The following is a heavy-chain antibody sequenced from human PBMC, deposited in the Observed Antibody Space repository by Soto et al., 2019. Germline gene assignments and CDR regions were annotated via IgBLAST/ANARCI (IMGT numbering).Heavy chain of an antibody. CDR3: VKRGRNWGAFDF. D-gene: IGHD7-27*01. J-gene: IGHJ3*01. Sequence: VQLLESGGDLVQPGGSLRLSCVPSGFILNNYAMSWVRQGPGKGLEWVSTIGGSVGESDGVPWYEDSVKGRFTISRDSSANTLFLHMDNLRAEDSALYHCVKRGRNWGAFDFWGQGTTVVVSS. CDR2: IGGSVGESDGVP. V-gene: IGHV3-23*01. CDR1: GFILNNYA.